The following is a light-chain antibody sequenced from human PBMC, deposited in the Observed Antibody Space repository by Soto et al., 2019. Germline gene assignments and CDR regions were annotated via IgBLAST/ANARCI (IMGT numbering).Light chain of an antibody. V-gene: IGKV3-15*01. CDR1: QSVSSN. CDR2: VAS. CDR3: QQYNVWPLT. J-gene: IGKJ4*01. Sequence: EIVMTQSPATLSVSPGERATLSCRASQSVSSNLAWYQQKPGQTPKLLIYVASTRATGIPARFSGSGSGTEFTLTISSLQSEDFAVYYCQQYNVWPLTFGGWTKVVVK.